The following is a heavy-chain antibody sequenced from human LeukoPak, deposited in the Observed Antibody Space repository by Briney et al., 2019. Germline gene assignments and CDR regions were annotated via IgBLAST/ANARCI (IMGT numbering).Heavy chain of an antibody. CDR2: IYYSGST. V-gene: IGHV4-39*01. CDR3: ARRYYYDSSGYPHDY. Sequence: PSETLSLTCTVSGGSISSSSHYWGWIRQPPGEGLEWIGSIYYSGSTYYNPSLKSRVSISVDTSKNQFSLKLSSVTAADTAVYYCARRYYYDSSGYPHDYWGQGTLVTVSS. CDR1: GGSISSSSHY. J-gene: IGHJ4*02. D-gene: IGHD3-22*01.